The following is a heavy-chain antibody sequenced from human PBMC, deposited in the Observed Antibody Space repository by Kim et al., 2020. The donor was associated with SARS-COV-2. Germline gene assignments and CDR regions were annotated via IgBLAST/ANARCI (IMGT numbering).Heavy chain of an antibody. Sequence: DYALSVRSRITTTPDTSKNQFSLQLNSVTPEDTAVYYCARDTPGQKGFDIWGQGTMVTVSS. J-gene: IGHJ3*02. V-gene: IGHV6-1*01. CDR3: ARDTPGQKGFDI.